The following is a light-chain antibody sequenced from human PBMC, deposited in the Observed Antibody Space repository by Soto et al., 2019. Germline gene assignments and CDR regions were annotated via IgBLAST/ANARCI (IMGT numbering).Light chain of an antibody. J-gene: IGKJ5*01. CDR2: AAS. V-gene: IGKV1-39*01. CDR1: QVITND. Sequence: IQLTQSPSSLSASVGDRFTITCRVSQVITNDLGWYQQKPGKAPKLLIYAASSLQSGVPSRFSGSGSGTDFTLTISSLQPEDFATYYCQQSYSTPRITFGQGTRLEIK. CDR3: QQSYSTPRIT.